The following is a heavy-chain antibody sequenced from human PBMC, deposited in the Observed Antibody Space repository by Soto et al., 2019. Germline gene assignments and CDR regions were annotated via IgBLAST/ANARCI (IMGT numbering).Heavy chain of an antibody. D-gene: IGHD5-18*01. Sequence: LSLTCTVSGGSISSGGYYWSWIRQHPGKGLEWIGYIYYSGSTYYNPSLKSRVTISVDTSKNQFSLKLSSVTAADTAVYYCARDGAGRDTAMVSDAFDIWGQGTMVTVSS. CDR1: GGSISSGGYY. CDR2: IYYSGST. CDR3: ARDGAGRDTAMVSDAFDI. J-gene: IGHJ3*02. V-gene: IGHV4-31*03.